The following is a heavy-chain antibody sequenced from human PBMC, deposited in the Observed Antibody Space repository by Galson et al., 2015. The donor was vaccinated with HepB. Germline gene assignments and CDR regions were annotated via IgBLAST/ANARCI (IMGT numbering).Heavy chain of an antibody. Sequence: SLRLSCAASGFSSNSYDMHWVRQAPGMGLEWVAVISYDESEQDYADSVKGRFTISRDNSKNTLFLQMNRLRPEDTAVYYCARDKVIRGVVISEEDLWGQGTLVTVSS. CDR1: GFSSNSYD. CDR2: ISYDESEQ. CDR3: ARDKVIRGVVISEEDL. D-gene: IGHD3-10*01. J-gene: IGHJ5*02. V-gene: IGHV3-30*03.